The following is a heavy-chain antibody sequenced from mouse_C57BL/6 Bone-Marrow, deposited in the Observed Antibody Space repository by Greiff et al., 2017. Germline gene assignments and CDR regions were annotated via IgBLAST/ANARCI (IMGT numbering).Heavy chain of an antibody. CDR3: AIGNYYYGSSFFDY. D-gene: IGHD1-1*01. CDR2: INPYNGDT. V-gene: IGHV1-20*01. Sequence: VQLQQSGPELVKPGDSVKISCKASGYSFTGYFMNWVMQSHGKSLEWIGRINPYNGDTFYNQKFKGKATLTVDKSSSTAHMELRSLTSEDSAVYYCAIGNYYYGSSFFDYWGQGTTLTVSS. J-gene: IGHJ2*01. CDR1: GYSFTGYF.